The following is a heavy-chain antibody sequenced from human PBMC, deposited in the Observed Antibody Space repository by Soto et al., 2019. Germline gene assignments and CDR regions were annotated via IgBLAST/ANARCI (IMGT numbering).Heavy chain of an antibody. CDR2: ISYDGSNK. J-gene: IGHJ5*02. CDR3: AGDPYSCGSNWFDP. Sequence: PGGSLRLSCAASGFTFSSYAMHWVRQAPGKGLEWVAVISYDGSNKYYADSVKGRFTISRDNAKNTLYLQMNSLRAEDTAVYYCAGDPYSCGSNWFDPWGQGTLVTVSS. V-gene: IGHV3-30-3*01. CDR1: GFTFSSYA. D-gene: IGHD6-19*01.